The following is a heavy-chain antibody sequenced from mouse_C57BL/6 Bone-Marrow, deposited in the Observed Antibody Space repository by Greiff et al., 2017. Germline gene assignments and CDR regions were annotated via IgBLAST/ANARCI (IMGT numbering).Heavy chain of an antibody. Sequence: EVQLQQSGPELVKPGASVKISCKASGYTFTDYYMNWVKQSHGKSLEWIGDINPNNGGTSYNQKFKGKATLTVDKSSSTAYMELRSLTSEDSAVYYCASLDDYDVWGTGTTVTVSS. CDR2: INPNNGGT. V-gene: IGHV1-26*01. CDR3: ASLDDYDV. D-gene: IGHD2-4*01. J-gene: IGHJ1*03. CDR1: GYTFTDYY.